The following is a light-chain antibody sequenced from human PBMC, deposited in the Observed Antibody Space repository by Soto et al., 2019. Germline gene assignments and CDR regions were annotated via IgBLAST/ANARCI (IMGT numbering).Light chain of an antibody. CDR2: AAS. J-gene: IGKJ1*01. V-gene: IGKV1-5*01. CDR1: QSISGW. CDR3: QKYNSYPWK. Sequence: DIQITHSPSTLSASVVDRVTITFLASQSISGWLAWYQQKPGKAPKLLIYAASSLESGVPSRFSGSGSGTEFTLTITSLQPDDFATYYCQKYNSYPWKFGQGTKVAIK.